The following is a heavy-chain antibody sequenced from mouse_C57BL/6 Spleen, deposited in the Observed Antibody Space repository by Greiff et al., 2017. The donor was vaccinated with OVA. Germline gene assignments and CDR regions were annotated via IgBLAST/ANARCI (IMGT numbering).Heavy chain of an antibody. D-gene: IGHD1-1*01. CDR2: INPDSSTI. CDR1: GIDFSRYW. J-gene: IGHJ4*01. V-gene: IGHV4-1*01. CDR3: ARIYYYGSSMDY. Sequence: EVKLMESGGGLVQPGGSLKLSCAASGIDFSRYWMSWVRRAPGKGLEWIGEINPDSSTINYAPSLKDKFIISRDNAKNTLYLQMSKVRSEDTALYYCARIYYYGSSMDYWGQGTSVTVSS.